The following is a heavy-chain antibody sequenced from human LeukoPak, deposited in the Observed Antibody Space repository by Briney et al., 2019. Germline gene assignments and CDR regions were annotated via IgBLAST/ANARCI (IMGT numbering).Heavy chain of an antibody. V-gene: IGHV3-23*01. J-gene: IGHJ4*02. Sequence: GGSLRLSCAASGFTFSTYAMSWVRQAPGRGLEWVSTISGSGDSTYYADSVKGRFTISRDNSKNTLYLQMNSLRAEDTAVYYCAKGDTIDDTVMVDWGQGTLVTVSS. D-gene: IGHD5-18*01. CDR1: GFTFSTYA. CDR2: ISGSGDST. CDR3: AKGDTIDDTVMVD.